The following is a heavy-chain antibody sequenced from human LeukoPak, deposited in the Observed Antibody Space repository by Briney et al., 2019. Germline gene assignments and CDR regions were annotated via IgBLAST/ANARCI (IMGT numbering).Heavy chain of an antibody. CDR2: IWYDGSNR. J-gene: IGHJ4*02. CDR3: ARGNFRRDGYNFDY. CDR1: GFTFSSYG. V-gene: IGHV3-33*01. Sequence: TGGSLRLSCAASGFTFSSYGIHWVRQAPGKGLEWVALIWYDGSNRYYVDSVKGRFTISRDNSKKTVYLQMNSLRAEDTAVFYCARGNFRRDGYNFDYWGQGTLVTVSS. D-gene: IGHD5-24*01.